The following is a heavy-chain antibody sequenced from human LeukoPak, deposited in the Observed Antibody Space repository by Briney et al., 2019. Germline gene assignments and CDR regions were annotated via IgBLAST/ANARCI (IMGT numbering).Heavy chain of an antibody. CDR2: IYTSGST. V-gene: IGHV4-61*02. D-gene: IGHD6-13*01. CDR3: ARTRIAAAGTDY. J-gene: IGHJ4*02. CDR1: GGSISSGSYY. Sequence: PSETLSLTCTVSGGSISSGSYYWSWIRQPAGKGLEWIGRIYTSGSTNYNPSLKSRVTISVDTSKNQFSLKLSSVTAADTAVYYCARTRIAAAGTDYWGQGTLVTVSS.